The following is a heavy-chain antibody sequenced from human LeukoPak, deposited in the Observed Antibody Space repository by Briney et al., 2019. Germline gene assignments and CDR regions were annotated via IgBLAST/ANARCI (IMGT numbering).Heavy chain of an antibody. J-gene: IGHJ3*01. CDR1: GYTFTDYY. V-gene: IGHV1-2*02. CDR3: ATVREPGGPGAFDF. Sequence: GASVKVSCEASGYTFTDYYMHWVRQAPGQGPEWMGCINPNSGGTNYAQKFQGRITMTRDTSISTAYVELNRLISDDTAVYYCATVREPGGPGAFDFWGQGTMVTVSS. D-gene: IGHD2-8*02. CDR2: INPNSGGT.